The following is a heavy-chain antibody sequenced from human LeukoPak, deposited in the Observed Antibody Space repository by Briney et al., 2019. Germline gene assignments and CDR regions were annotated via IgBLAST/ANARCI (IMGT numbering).Heavy chain of an antibody. CDR1: GFIFDDYA. CDR2: ISWNGGSI. Sequence: GGSLRLSCAASGFIFDDYAMHWVRQGPGKGLEWVSGISWNGGSIGYADSVKGRFTISRDNAKNSLFLQMNSLRAEDTAVYYCARHRSGGSQDDAFDIWGQGTMVTVSS. V-gene: IGHV3-9*01. J-gene: IGHJ3*02. CDR3: ARHRSGGSQDDAFDI. D-gene: IGHD2-15*01.